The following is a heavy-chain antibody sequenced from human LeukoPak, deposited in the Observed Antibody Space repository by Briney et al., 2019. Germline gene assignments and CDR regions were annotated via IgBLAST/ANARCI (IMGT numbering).Heavy chain of an antibody. Sequence: ASVEVSCTASGYTFTSYYMHWVRQAPGQGLEWMGIINPSGGSTSYAQKFQGRVTMTRDTSTSTVYMEPSSLRSEDTAVYYCARAGDCSSTSCEGAIDYWGQGTLVTVSS. D-gene: IGHD2-2*01. CDR3: ARAGDCSSTSCEGAIDY. CDR1: GYTFTSYY. CDR2: INPSGGST. V-gene: IGHV1-46*01. J-gene: IGHJ4*02.